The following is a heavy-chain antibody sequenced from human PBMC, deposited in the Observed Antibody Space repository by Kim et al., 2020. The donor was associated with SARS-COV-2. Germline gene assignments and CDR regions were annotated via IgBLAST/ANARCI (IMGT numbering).Heavy chain of an antibody. V-gene: IGHV1-69*04. D-gene: IGHD5-12*01. Sequence: YAQKFQGGVTITADKSTSPAYMELSSLRSEDTAVYYCARGGGATIHWFDPWGQGTLVTVSS. CDR3: ARGGGATIHWFDP. J-gene: IGHJ5*02.